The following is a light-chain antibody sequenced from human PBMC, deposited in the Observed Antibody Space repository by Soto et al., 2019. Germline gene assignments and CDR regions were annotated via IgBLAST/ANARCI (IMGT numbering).Light chain of an antibody. Sequence: DIVMTQSPDSLAVSLGERATINCKSSQSVLSSSNNQNHLAWYQQKPGQPPRLLIYWASTRGSGVTDRFSGGGAGTDFTLTISSLQAEDVAVYYCQQYYTTPLTFGGGTKVEI. CDR1: QSVLSSSNNQNH. J-gene: IGKJ4*01. CDR3: QQYYTTPLT. CDR2: WAS. V-gene: IGKV4-1*01.